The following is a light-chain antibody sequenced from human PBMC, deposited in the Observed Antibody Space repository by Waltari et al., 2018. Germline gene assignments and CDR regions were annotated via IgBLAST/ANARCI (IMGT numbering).Light chain of an antibody. CDR3: QSYDTSLSVV. V-gene: IGLV1-40*01. CDR1: GSNLGAGSA. J-gene: IGLJ2*01. CDR2: GTS. Sequence: QSVLTQPPSVSGAPGQRVSISCTGSGSNLGAGSAVPWYQQHPGKAPKLLIYGTSTRPPGVPDRFFGSQSGTSASLAITALQAEDEAEYYCQSYDTSLSVVFGGGTKLTVL.